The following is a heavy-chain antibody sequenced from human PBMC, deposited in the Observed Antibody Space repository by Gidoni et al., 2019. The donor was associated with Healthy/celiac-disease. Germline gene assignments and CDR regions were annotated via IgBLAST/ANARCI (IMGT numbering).Heavy chain of an antibody. CDR1: GFTFSSYA. CDR2: ISYDGSNK. J-gene: IGHJ4*02. V-gene: IGHV3-30-3*01. D-gene: IGHD2-21*02. CDR3: ARDRLPLAYCGGDCYLPDY. Sequence: QVQLVESGGGVVQPGRSLRLSCAASGFTFSSYAIHWVRQAPGKGLEWVAVISYDGSNKYYADSVKGRFTISRDNSKNTLYLQMNSLRAEDTAVYYCARDRLPLAYCGGDCYLPDYWGQGTLVTVSS.